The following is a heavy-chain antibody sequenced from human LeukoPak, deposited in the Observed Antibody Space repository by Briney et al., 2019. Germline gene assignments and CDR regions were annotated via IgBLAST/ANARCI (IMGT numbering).Heavy chain of an antibody. CDR3: ARGGLYYYDSSGHIPLDY. CDR1: GYTFTSYG. D-gene: IGHD3-22*01. J-gene: IGHJ4*02. CDR2: ISAYNGNT. Sequence: APVKVSCKASGYTFTSYGISWVRQAPGQGLEWMGWISAYNGNTNYAQKLQGRVTMTTDTSTSTAYMELRSLRSDDTAVYYCARGGLYYYDSSGHIPLDYWGQGTLVTVSS. V-gene: IGHV1-18*01.